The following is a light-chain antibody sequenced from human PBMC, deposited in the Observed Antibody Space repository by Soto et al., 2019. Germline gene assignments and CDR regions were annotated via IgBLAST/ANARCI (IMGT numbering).Light chain of an antibody. J-gene: IGKJ2*01. CDR2: GAS. CDR1: QSVSSSY. V-gene: IGKV3-20*01. Sequence: EIVLTQSPGTLSLSPGERATLSCRASQSVSSSYLAWYQQNPGQAPRLLIYGASSSATGIPVRFSGSGSGTDVTLTISRLEPEDFAVYYCQQYGSSPYTFGQGTKLEIK. CDR3: QQYGSSPYT.